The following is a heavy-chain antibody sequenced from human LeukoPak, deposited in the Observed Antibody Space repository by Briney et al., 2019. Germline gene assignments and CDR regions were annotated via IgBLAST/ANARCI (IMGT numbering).Heavy chain of an antibody. CDR1: GYTFAGFY. CDR2: INPNSGGT. D-gene: IGHD3-9*01. Sequence: ASVNVSCKASGYTFAGFYMHWVRQAPGQGLEWMGWINPNSGGTNYAQTFQGRVTVTSDTTIRTAYMELSRLTSDDTAVYYYARSQHDVLTGSPDYWGQGTLVTVSS. J-gene: IGHJ4*02. CDR3: ARSQHDVLTGSPDY. V-gene: IGHV1-2*02.